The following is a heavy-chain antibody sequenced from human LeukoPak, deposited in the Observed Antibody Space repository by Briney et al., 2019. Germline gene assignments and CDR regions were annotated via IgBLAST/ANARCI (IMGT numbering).Heavy chain of an antibody. J-gene: IGHJ6*02. CDR3: ARTPGYSSGWFPGVYYYYGMDV. CDR2: MNPNSGNT. V-gene: IGHV1-8*01. D-gene: IGHD6-19*01. Sequence: ASVKVSCKASGYTFTSYDINWVRQATGQGLEWMAWMNPNSGNTGYAQKFQGRVTMTRNTSISTAYMELSSLRSEDRAVYYCARTPGYSSGWFPGVYYYYGMDVWGQGTTVTVSS. CDR1: GYTFTSYD.